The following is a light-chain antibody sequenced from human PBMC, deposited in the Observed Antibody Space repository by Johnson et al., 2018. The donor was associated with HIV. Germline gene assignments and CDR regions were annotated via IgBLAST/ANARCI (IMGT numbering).Light chain of an antibody. CDR2: EIN. CDR3: GTWDSSLTSYV. V-gene: IGLV1-51*02. CDR1: SSNIGNNY. Sequence: QSVLTQPPSVSAAPGQKVTISCSGSSSNIGNNYISWFQHLPGSAPKLLIYEINKRPSGIPGRFSGSKSGPSATLGITGLQTGDEADYYCGTWDSSLTSYVFGAGTKVTVL. J-gene: IGLJ1*01.